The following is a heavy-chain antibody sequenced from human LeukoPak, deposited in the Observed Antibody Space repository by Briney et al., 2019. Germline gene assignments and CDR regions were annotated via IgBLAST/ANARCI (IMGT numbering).Heavy chain of an antibody. D-gene: IGHD3-3*01. CDR3: AKVQVDYDFWSGPPIDY. CDR2: ISYDGSNK. Sequence: PGGSLRLSCAASGFTFSSYGMHWVRQAPGKGLEWVAVISYDGSNKYYADSVKGRFTISRDNSKNTLYLQMNSLRAEDTAVYYCAKVQVDYDFWSGPPIDYWGQGTLVTVSS. V-gene: IGHV3-30*18. J-gene: IGHJ4*02. CDR1: GFTFSSYG.